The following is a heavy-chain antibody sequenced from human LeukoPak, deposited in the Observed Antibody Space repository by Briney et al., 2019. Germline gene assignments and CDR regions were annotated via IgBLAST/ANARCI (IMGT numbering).Heavy chain of an antibody. J-gene: IGHJ4*02. V-gene: IGHV3-21*01. D-gene: IGHD3-10*01. CDR2: ISSTSSYI. CDR3: ARSGGSYYFFDY. CDR1: GFTFSSYS. Sequence: GGSLRLSCAASGFTFSSYSMNWVRRAPGKGLEWVSSISSTSSYIYYADSVKGRFTISRDNAKNSLYLQMNSLRAEDTAVYYCARSGGSYYFFDYWGQGTLLTVSS.